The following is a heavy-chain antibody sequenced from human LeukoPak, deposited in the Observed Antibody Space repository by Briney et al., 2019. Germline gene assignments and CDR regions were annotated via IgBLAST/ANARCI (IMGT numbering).Heavy chain of an antibody. V-gene: IGHV5-51*01. J-gene: IGHJ4*02. CDR2: INLGDSDT. CDR3: AYDSGSYDY. CDR1: GHRFTNHW. D-gene: IGHD3-10*01. Sequence: GESLKISCEVSGHRFTNHWIGWVRQMPGKGLEWMGIINLGDSDTKYSPSFQGQVTISADKSISTAYLQWSSLKASDTAMYYCAYDSGSYDYWGQGTLVTVSS.